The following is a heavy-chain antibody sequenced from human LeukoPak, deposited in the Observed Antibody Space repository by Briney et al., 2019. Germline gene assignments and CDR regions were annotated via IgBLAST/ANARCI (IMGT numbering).Heavy chain of an antibody. CDR3: ARAYGSGTNDAFDI. D-gene: IGHD3-10*01. CDR2: IGTAGDT. J-gene: IGHJ3*02. CDR1: GFTFSSYD. Sequence: GGSLRLSCAASGFTFSSYDMHWVRQATGKGLEWVSAIGTAGDTYYPGSVKGRFTISSENAKNSLYLQMNSLRAGDTAVYYCARAYGSGTNDAFDIWGQGTMVTVSS. V-gene: IGHV3-13*04.